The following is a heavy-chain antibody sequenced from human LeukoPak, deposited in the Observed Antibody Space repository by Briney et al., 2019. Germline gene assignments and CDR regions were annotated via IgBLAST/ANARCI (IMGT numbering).Heavy chain of an antibody. CDR2: IGTAGDT. CDR3: ARGSYYYYMDV. CDR1: GFTFSSYD. V-gene: IGHV3-13*01. J-gene: IGHJ6*03. Sequence: GVSLRLSCAASGFTFSSYDMHWVRQATGKGLEWVSAIGTAGDTYYPGSVKGRFTISRENAKNSLYLQMNSLRAGGTAVYYCARGSYYYYMDVWGKGTTVTVSS.